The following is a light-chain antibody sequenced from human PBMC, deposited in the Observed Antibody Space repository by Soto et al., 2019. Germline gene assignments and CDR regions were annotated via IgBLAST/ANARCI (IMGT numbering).Light chain of an antibody. J-gene: IGLJ1*01. CDR1: SSDVGAYNY. Sequence: QSALTQPASVSGSPGQSITISCTGTSSDVGAYNYVSWYQQHPGKAPNLMIYDVSNRPSGVSNRFSGSKSGNTASLTISGLQAEDVADYYCCSYAGSIIHYDFRSRTKVTVL. CDR3: CSYAGSIIHYD. CDR2: DVS. V-gene: IGLV2-14*01.